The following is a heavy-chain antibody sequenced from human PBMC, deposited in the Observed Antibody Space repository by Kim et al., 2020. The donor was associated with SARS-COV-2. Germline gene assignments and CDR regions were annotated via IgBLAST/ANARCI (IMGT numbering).Heavy chain of an antibody. D-gene: IGHD2-2*02. V-gene: IGHV3-30*18. CDR1: GFTFSSYG. Sequence: GGSLRLSCAASGFTFSSYGMHWVRQAPGKGLEWVAVISYDGSNKYYADSVKGRFTISRDNSKNTLYLQMNSLRAEDTAVYYCAKVKVKGYCSSTSCYNYYYYGMDVWGQGTTVTVSS. J-gene: IGHJ6*02. CDR2: ISYDGSNK. CDR3: AKVKVKGYCSSTSCYNYYYYGMDV.